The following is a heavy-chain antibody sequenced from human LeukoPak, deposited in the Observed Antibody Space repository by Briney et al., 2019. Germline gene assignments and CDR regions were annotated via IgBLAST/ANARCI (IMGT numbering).Heavy chain of an antibody. CDR2: ISYDGSNR. CDR1: GFSLSNYG. J-gene: IGHJ4*02. CDR3: AKAVRLAYGTGYYSFDY. Sequence: HPVRSLRLSCAASGFSLSNYGMHWVRQAPGKGLEWVAVISYDGSNRYYADSVKGRFTISRDSSKHTLYLQMNSLRAEDTAVYYCAKAVRLAYGTGYYSFDYWGQGTLVTVSS. D-gene: IGHD3/OR15-3a*01. V-gene: IGHV3-30*18.